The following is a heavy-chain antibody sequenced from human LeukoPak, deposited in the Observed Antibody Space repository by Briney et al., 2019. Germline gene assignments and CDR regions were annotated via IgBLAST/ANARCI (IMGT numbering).Heavy chain of an antibody. D-gene: IGHD3-10*01. CDR1: VGTFISYA. CDR2: IIPIFGTA. J-gene: IGHJ5*02. Sequence: GASVKVSCKASVGTFISYAISWVRQAPGQGLEWMGRIIPIFGTANYAQKFQGRVTITADKSTSTAYMELSSLRSEDTAVYYCAREGPRITMVRGVINWFDPWGQGTLVTVSS. V-gene: IGHV1-69*06. CDR3: AREGPRITMVRGVINWFDP.